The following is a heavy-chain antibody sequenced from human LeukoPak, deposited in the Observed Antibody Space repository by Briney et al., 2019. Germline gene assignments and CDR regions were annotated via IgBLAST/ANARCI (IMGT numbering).Heavy chain of an antibody. V-gene: IGHV4-4*02. Sequence: SETLSLTCAVSGGSISSSNWWTWVRQPPGKGLEWIGEIYHTGIINYNPSLKSRVTISVDKSMNQFSLRLTSVTAADTAVYYCARSKGIAPPGGYGMDVWGQGTTVTVSS. CDR1: GGSISSSNW. J-gene: IGHJ6*02. CDR3: ARSKGIAPPGGYGMDV. D-gene: IGHD6-6*01. CDR2: IYHTGII.